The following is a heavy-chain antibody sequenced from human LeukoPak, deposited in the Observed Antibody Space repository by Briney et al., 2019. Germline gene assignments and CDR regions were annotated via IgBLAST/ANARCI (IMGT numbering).Heavy chain of an antibody. D-gene: IGHD2-8*01. CDR1: GYTFTSYD. CDR2: MNPNRGNT. CDR3: AREILYEGPFDY. J-gene: IGHJ4*02. V-gene: IGHV1-8*01. Sequence: GAPVTVCCTASGYTFTSYDINWVRQATGQGLEWMGWMNPNRGNTGYAQKFQGRVTMTRDTSISTAYMELSRLRSDDTAVYYCAREILYEGPFDYWGQGTLVTVSS.